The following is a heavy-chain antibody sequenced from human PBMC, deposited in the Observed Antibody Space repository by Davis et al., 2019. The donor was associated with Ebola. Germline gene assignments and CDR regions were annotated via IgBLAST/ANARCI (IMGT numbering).Heavy chain of an antibody. CDR1: GGSISSYY. V-gene: IGHV4-59*01. J-gene: IGHJ4*02. D-gene: IGHD6-19*01. CDR3: ARESYSSGWFEY. Sequence: SETLSLTCTVSGGSISSYYWSWIRQPPGKGLEWIGYIYYGGSTNYNPSLKSRVTISVDTSKNQFSLRLSSVTAADTAVYFCARESYSSGWFEYWGQGTLVTVSS. CDR2: IYYGGST.